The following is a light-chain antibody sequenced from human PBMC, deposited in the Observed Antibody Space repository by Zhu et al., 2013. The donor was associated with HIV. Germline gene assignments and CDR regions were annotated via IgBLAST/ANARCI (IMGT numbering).Light chain of an antibody. V-gene: IGKV3-20*01. Sequence: EIVLTQSPATLSLFPGETATLSCRASQSVSSYLAWYQQKPGQAPRLLIYDASNRATGIPDRFSGSGSGTDFTLSISRLEPEDFAVYYCQQYGSSPPYTFGQGTKLEIK. CDR2: DAS. J-gene: IGKJ2*01. CDR3: QQYGSSPPYT. CDR1: QSVSSY.